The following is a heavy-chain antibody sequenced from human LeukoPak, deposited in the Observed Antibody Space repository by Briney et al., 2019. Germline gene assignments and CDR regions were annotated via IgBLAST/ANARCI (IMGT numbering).Heavy chain of an antibody. V-gene: IGHV1-2*02. D-gene: IGHD3-10*01. CDR2: INPNSGDT. Sequence: ASVKVSCKASGYTFTGYYLHWVRQAPGQGLEWIGRINPNSGDTNYAQKFQGRVTMTRDTSISTAYMEMSGLRSDDTAVYYCARDWKYYTSGSPSGYWGQGTLVTVSS. J-gene: IGHJ4*02. CDR3: ARDWKYYTSGSPSGY. CDR1: GYTFTGYY.